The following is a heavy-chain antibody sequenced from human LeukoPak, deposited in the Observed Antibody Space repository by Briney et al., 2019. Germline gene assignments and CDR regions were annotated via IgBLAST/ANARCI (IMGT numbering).Heavy chain of an antibody. CDR2: ISYDGSNK. V-gene: IGHV3-30-3*01. D-gene: IGHD5-12*01. J-gene: IGHJ4*02. CDR3: ARDPLVATRGFDY. CDR1: GFTFSSYA. Sequence: GRSLRLSCAASGFTFSSYAMHWVRQAPGKGLEWVAVISYDGSNKYYADSVKGRFTISRDNSKNTLYLQMNSLRAEDTAVYYCARDPLVATRGFDYWGQGTLVTVSS.